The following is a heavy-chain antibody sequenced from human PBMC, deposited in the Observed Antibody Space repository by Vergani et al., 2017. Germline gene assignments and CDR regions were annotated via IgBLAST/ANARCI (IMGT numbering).Heavy chain of an antibody. CDR2: ISYDGTEK. CDR3: ARGGKGIIMVVPSTHL. V-gene: IGHV3-30*01. CDR1: GFDFSSYI. J-gene: IGHJ4*02. D-gene: IGHD2-15*01. Sequence: QLVESGGGWVQPGGSLRLSCVVSGFDFSSYIMNWVRQAPGKGLEWVGVISYDGTEKKYADSVNGRFTISRDNSKKMMSLQMNSLRVEDTAVYYCARGGKGIIMVVPSTHLWGQGNQVSVS.